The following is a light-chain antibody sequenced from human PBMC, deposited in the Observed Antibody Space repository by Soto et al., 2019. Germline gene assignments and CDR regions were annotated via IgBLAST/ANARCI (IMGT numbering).Light chain of an antibody. CDR3: QQRSSWPLT. J-gene: IGKJ4*01. CDR1: QSVGSY. CDR2: DAA. Sequence: EIVLTQSPGTLSLSPGERATLSCRASQSVGSYLAWYQQKPGQAPRLLIYDAANRATGIPARFYGSGSETDFTLTIRSLEPEDVAVYYCQQRSSWPLTFGGGTKVEIK. V-gene: IGKV3-11*01.